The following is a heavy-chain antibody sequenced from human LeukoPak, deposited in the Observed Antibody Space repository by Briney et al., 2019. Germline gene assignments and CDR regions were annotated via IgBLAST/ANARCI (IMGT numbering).Heavy chain of an antibody. V-gene: IGHV3-43*02. CDR2: ISGDGGGT. J-gene: IGHJ5*02. D-gene: IGHD6-19*01. CDR3: VKDIQVCSTGSTP. CDR1: GFTFDDYD. Sequence: GGSLRLSCAASGFTFDDYDMHWVRQAPGKGLEWGSLISGDGGGTYHADCMRGRFTISRDNSKTSLYLQMKSLTTEDTALHYCVKDIQVCSTGSTPGGLGTLVTVSS.